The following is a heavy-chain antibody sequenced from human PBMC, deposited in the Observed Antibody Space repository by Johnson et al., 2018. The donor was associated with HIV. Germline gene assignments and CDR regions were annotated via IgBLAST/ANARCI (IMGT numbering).Heavy chain of an antibody. J-gene: IGHJ3*02. CDR2: ISGSGGST. CDR3: ARGEYDSSGWSEEDGAFDI. Sequence: VQLVESGGGVVRPGGSLRLSCAASGFNFTTYAMSWVRQAPGKGLEWVSTISGSGGSTYYADSVKGRFTISRDNSKNTLYLQMNSLRAEDTAVYYCARGEYDSSGWSEEDGAFDIWGQGTMVTVSS. CDR1: GFNFTTYA. D-gene: IGHD3-22*01. V-gene: IGHV3-23*04.